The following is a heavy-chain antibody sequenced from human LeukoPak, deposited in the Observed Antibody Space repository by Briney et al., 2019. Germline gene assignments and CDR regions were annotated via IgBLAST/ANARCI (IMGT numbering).Heavy chain of an antibody. D-gene: IGHD3-10*01. J-gene: IGHJ5*02. CDR2: IYYSGST. CDR3: ARGGSGSFYNGWFDP. Sequence: SETLSLTCTVSGGSISSFYWSWIRQPPGKGLEWIGYIYYSGSTNYNPSLKSRVTISVDTSKNQFSLKLSSVTAADTAVYYCARGGSGSFYNGWFDPWGQGTLVSVSS. V-gene: IGHV4-59*01. CDR1: GGSISSFY.